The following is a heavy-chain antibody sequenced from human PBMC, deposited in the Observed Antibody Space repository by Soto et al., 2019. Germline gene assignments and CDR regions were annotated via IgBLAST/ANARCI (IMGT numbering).Heavy chain of an antibody. J-gene: IGHJ6*02. CDR2: ISYDGSNK. D-gene: IGHD2-2*01. CDR1: GFTFSSYG. CDR3: AKDLDVVVPASNYYYYFGMDV. Sequence: HVQLVESGGGVVQPGRPLRLSCGASGFTFSSYGMHWVRQAPGKGLEWVAVISYDGSNKYYGDSVKGRFTISRDNSKNTLYLQLNSLRTEDTATYYCAKDLDVVVPASNYYYYFGMDVWGQGTPVTVSS. V-gene: IGHV3-30*18.